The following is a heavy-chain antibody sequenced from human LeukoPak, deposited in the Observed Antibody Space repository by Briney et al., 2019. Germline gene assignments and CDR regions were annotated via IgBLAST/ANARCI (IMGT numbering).Heavy chain of an antibody. D-gene: IGHD5-24*01. CDR3: ARGGRDHYFDD. CDR2: IIPILGIA. CDR1: GGTFSSYG. J-gene: IGHJ4*02. V-gene: IGHV1-69*04. Sequence: SVKVSCKASGGTFSSYGISWVRQAPGQGLEWMGRIIPILGIANYAQKFQGRVTIIADKSTSTAYMELSSLRSEDTAVYYCARGGRDHYFDDWGQGTLVTVSS.